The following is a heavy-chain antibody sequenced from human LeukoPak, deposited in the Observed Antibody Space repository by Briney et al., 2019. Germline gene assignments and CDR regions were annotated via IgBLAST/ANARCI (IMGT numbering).Heavy chain of an antibody. Sequence: GGSLRLSCAASGFTFSSYSMNWVRQAPGKGLEWVSSISSSSSYIYYADSVEGRFTISRDNAKNSLYLQMNSLRAEDTAVYYCARVLYVDTAMVFDYWGQGTLVTVSS. V-gene: IGHV3-21*01. CDR3: ARVLYVDTAMVFDY. CDR1: GFTFSSYS. J-gene: IGHJ4*02. CDR2: ISSSSSYI. D-gene: IGHD5-18*01.